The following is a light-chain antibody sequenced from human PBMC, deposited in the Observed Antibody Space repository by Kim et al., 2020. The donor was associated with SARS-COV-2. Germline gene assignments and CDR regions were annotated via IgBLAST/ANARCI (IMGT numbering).Light chain of an antibody. CDR3: QVWDSSSDHVV. CDR1: NIGGKS. J-gene: IGLJ2*01. V-gene: IGLV3-21*04. CDR2: YDS. Sequence: SYELTQPPSVSVAPGKTATITCGGNNIGGKSVHWYQQKPGQAPVLVIYYDSDRPSGIPERFSGSNSGNMATLTISRVEAGDEADYYCQVWDSSSDHVVFGGGTQLTVL.